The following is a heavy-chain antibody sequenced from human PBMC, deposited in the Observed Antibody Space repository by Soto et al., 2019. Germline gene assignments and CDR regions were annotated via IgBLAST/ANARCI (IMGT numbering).Heavy chain of an antibody. CDR2: IKQDGSEK. CDR1: GFTFSSYW. D-gene: IGHD2-21*02. Sequence: EVQLVESGGGLVQPGGSLRLSCAASGFTFSSYWMSWVRQAPGKGLEWVANIKQDGSEKYYVDSVKGRFTISRDNAKNSLYLQMNGLRAEDTAVYYCARKVVTATPHFDYWGQGTLVTVSS. V-gene: IGHV3-7*04. J-gene: IGHJ4*02. CDR3: ARKVVTATPHFDY.